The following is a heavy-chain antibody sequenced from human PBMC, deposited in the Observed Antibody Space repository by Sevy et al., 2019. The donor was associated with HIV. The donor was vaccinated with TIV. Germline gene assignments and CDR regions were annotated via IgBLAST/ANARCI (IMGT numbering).Heavy chain of an antibody. V-gene: IGHV4-31*03. CDR3: ARISGSGTVGYYYGMDV. CDR1: GGSISSGGYY. Sequence: SETLSLTCTVSGGSISSGGYYWSWIRQHPGKGLEWIGYINYSGITYYNPSVKSRVTISVDTSKNQFSLKLSSVTAAVSAVYYCARISGSGTVGYYYGMDVWGQGTTVTVSS. D-gene: IGHD3-10*01. CDR2: INYSGIT. J-gene: IGHJ6*02.